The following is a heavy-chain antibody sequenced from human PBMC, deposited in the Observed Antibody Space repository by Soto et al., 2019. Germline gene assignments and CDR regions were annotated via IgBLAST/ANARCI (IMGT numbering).Heavy chain of an antibody. CDR1: GYIFTNYD. V-gene: IGHV1-18*01. Sequence: QVQLVQSEGEVKKPGASVKVSCKASGYIFTNYDIGWVRQAPGQGLEWMGWISPYSGNTKYTQKVQGRVTMTTDTSTSTAYMELGSLRSDDTAVYYCVRFASSGWYTGGYWGQGTLVTVSS. CDR3: VRFASSGWYTGGY. CDR2: ISPYSGNT. J-gene: IGHJ4*02. D-gene: IGHD6-19*01.